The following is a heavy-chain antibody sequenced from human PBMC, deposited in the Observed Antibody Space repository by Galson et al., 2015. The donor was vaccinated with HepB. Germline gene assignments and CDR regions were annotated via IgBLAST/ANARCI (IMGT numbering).Heavy chain of an antibody. CDR1: GYTFTSYG. D-gene: IGHD3-10*01. CDR2: ISAYNGNT. J-gene: IGHJ5*02. V-gene: IGHV1-18*04. CDR3: ARESYYYGSGSFNWFDP. Sequence: SVKVSCKASGYTFTSYGISWVRQAPGQGLEWMGWISAYNGNTNYAQKLQGRVTMTTDTSTSTAYMELRSLRSDDTAVYYCARESYYYGSGSFNWFDPWGQGTLVTVSS.